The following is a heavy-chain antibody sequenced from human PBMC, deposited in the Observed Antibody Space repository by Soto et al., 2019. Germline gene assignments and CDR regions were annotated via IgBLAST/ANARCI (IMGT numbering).Heavy chain of an antibody. CDR3: VRDGILSASMGSGYYYYLDV. D-gene: IGHD1-26*01. CDR1: GFPFSSYN. V-gene: IGHV3-48*01. CDR2: ISGRSTTT. J-gene: IGHJ6*03. Sequence: GGSLRLSCAASGFPFSSYNMNWVRQAPGKGLEWVAYISGRSTTTHFADSVRGRFTISRDDGKDSVYLQMNSLRAEDTAVYYCVRDGILSASMGSGYYYYLDVWGKGTMVTVSS.